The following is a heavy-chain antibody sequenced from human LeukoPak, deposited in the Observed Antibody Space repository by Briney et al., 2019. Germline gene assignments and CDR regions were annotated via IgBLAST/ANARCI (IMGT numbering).Heavy chain of an antibody. V-gene: IGHV3-11*03. CDR1: GFTFSDYY. Sequence: PGGSLRLSRAASGFTFSDYYMNWIRQAPGKGLEWLSYISSSHSTDYADSVKGRFTISRDNAKNSLYLQMNSLRAEDTAVYYCAKYSSSSNYYYGMDVWGQGTTVTVSS. D-gene: IGHD6-13*01. CDR2: ISSSHST. J-gene: IGHJ6*02. CDR3: AKYSSSSNYYYGMDV.